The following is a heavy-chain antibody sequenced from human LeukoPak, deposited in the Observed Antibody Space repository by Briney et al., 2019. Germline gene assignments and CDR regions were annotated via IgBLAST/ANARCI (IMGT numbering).Heavy chain of an antibody. CDR1: GYTFTGYY. CDR2: INPNSGGT. Sequence: ASVKVSCKASGYTFTGYYMHWVRQAPGQGLEWMGWINPNSGGTNYAQKFQGRVTMTTDTSTSTAYMELRSLRSDDTAVYYCARDTRGYSGYEIIDYWGQGTLVTVSS. J-gene: IGHJ4*02. V-gene: IGHV1-2*02. D-gene: IGHD5-12*01. CDR3: ARDTRGYSGYEIIDY.